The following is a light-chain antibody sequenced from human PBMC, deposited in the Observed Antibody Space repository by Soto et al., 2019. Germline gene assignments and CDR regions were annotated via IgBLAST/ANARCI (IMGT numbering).Light chain of an antibody. Sequence: EIVLTQSPGTLSLSPGERATLSCRASQSVSGSYLAWFQQKPGQAPRLLIYDASTRATGVPGRFSGSGSGTDFSLTISRLEPEDFAVYYCQHYGSSTWTFGQGTKVEIK. J-gene: IGKJ1*01. V-gene: IGKV3-20*01. CDR2: DAS. CDR1: QSVSGSY. CDR3: QHYGSSTWT.